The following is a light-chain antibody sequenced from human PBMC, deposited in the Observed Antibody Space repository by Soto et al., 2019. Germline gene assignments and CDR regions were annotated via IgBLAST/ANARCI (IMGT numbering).Light chain of an antibody. CDR3: QQYNKWPLFT. CDR2: GAS. V-gene: IGKV3-15*01. J-gene: IGKJ3*01. CDR1: QSIGSN. Sequence: ETVLTQSPATFSVSPGERATLSCRASQSIGSNLAWYQQRPGQPPRLLIYGASTRAIGVPARFSGSGSGTKFTLKINSLQSEEFAFYYCQQYNKWPLFTFGPGTKVDIK.